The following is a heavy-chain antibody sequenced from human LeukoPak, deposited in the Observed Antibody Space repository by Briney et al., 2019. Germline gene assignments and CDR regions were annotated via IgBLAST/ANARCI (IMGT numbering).Heavy chain of an antibody. CDR1: GFTFSSYA. CDR3: AKGITSCLI. CDR2: ISGSGSGT. Sequence: GGSLRLSCAASGFTFSSYAMSWVRQAPGKGLEWVSAISGSGSGTYYADSVKGRFTLSRDNSKNTLFLQMNSLRAEDTAVYYCAKGITSCLIWGQGAMVTVSS. D-gene: IGHD2-2*01. V-gene: IGHV3-23*01. J-gene: IGHJ3*02.